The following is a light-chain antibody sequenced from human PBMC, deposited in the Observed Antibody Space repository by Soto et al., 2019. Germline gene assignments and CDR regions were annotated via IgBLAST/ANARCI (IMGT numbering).Light chain of an antibody. CDR1: SSVVGGYNY. J-gene: IGLJ1*01. Sequence: QSVVTQPRSVSGASGPSGTISFTGTSSVVGGYNYVSWYQQHPGKAPKLMIYDVSKRPSGVPDRFSGSKSGNTASLTISGLQAEDEADYYCCSYAGSYSYVFGTGTKVTVL. V-gene: IGLV2-11*01. CDR2: DVS. CDR3: CSYAGSYSYV.